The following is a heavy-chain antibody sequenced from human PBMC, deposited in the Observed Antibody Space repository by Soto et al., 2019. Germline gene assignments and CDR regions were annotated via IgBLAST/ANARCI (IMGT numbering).Heavy chain of an antibody. V-gene: IGHV1-69*06. J-gene: IGHJ6*02. CDR2: IIPIFGTA. CDR3: ARVMDTAMVIYYYYYGMDV. Sequence: GASVKVSCKAPGGTFSSYAISWVRQAPGQGLEWMGGIIPIFGTANYAQKFQGRVTITADKSTSTAYMELSSLRSEDTAVYYCARVMDTAMVIYYYYYGMDVWGQGTTVTVSS. D-gene: IGHD5-18*01. CDR1: GGTFSSYA.